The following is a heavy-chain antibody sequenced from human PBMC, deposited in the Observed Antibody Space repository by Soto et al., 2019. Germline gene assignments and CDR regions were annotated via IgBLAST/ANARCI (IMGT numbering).Heavy chain of an antibody. CDR2: ISYDGSNK. CDR1: GFTFSSYA. V-gene: IGHV3-30-3*01. J-gene: IGHJ5*02. Sequence: GGSLRLSCAASGFTFSSYAMHWVRQAPGEGLEWVAVISYDGSNKYYADSVKGRFTISRDNSKNTLYLQMNSLRAEDTAVYYCARADSSPINWFDPWGQGTLVTVSS. CDR3: ARADSSPINWFDP. D-gene: IGHD6-13*01.